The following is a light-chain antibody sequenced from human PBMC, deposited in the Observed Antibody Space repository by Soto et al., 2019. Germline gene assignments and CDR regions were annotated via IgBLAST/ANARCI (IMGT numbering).Light chain of an antibody. Sequence: EVVLTQSPGTLSLSPGERATLSCRASQSVSSTYLAWYQQRPGQAPRLLIYGASTRATDIPDRISGSGSGTDFTLTVSILEPEDFAVYYCQHYGSTPWSFGQGTKVEIK. V-gene: IGKV3-20*01. CDR1: QSVSSTY. CDR2: GAS. CDR3: QHYGSTPWS. J-gene: IGKJ1*01.